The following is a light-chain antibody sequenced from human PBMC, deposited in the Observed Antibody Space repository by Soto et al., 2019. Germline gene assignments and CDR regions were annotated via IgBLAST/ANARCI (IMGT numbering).Light chain of an antibody. J-gene: IGLJ1*01. V-gene: IGLV1-44*01. Sequence: QSALTQPPSASGTPGQRVTISCSGSSSDIGSNTVSWYQQLPGTAPKLLIYSNNQRPSGVPDRFSGSKSGTSASLAISGLQSGDEADHYCAAWDDSLNGYVFGTGTKVTVL. CDR1: SSDIGSNT. CDR2: SNN. CDR3: AAWDDSLNGYV.